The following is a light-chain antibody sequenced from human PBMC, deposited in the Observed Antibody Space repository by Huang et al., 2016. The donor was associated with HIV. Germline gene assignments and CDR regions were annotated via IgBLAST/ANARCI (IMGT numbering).Light chain of an antibody. J-gene: IGKJ5*01. V-gene: IGKV1-12*01. CDR3: LRADISPRS. CDR2: SAA. Sequence: DIQMTQSPSSVSASEGDTVTITCRASQDISIWLAWYQQKPREAPTLLIHSAAILVSGVPSRFSGSGSGTNFSLTINGLRPDDFATYYCLRADISPRSFGQGTRLDIQ. CDR1: QDISIW.